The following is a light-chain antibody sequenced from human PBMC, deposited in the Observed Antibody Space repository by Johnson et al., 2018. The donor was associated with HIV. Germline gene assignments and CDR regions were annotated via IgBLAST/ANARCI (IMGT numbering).Light chain of an antibody. V-gene: IGLV1-51*02. Sequence: QPVLTQPPSVSAAPGQKVTISCSGSSSNIGNNYVSWYQQLPGTAPKLLIYEKNKRPSGLPDRFSGSKSGTSATLGITGLQTGDEADYYCGTWDSSLSAGGYVFGTGTKVTVL. CDR2: EKN. J-gene: IGLJ1*01. CDR3: GTWDSSLSAGGYV. CDR1: SSNIGNNY.